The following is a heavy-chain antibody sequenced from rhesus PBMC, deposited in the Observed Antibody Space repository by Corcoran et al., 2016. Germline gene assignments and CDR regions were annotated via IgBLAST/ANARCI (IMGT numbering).Heavy chain of an antibody. V-gene: IGHV4-93*02. CDR1: GGSISSSNW. CDR3: ARQIAAAGKGYFDL. CDR2: IYGSGGST. J-gene: IGHJ2*01. D-gene: IGHD6-25*01. Sequence: QVQLQESGPAVVKPSETLSLTCAVSGGSISSSNWWSWIRQSPGKGLEWIGGIYGSGGSTEYNPSLKSRVTILIDTSKNQFSLKLSSVTAADTAVYYCARQIAAAGKGYFDLWGPGTPITISS.